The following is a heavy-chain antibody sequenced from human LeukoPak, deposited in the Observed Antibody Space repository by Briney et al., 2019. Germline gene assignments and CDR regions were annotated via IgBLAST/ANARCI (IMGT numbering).Heavy chain of an antibody. CDR3: ARDNWGVRVGATTGHWYFDL. Sequence: GGSLRLSCAASGFTFSSYSMNWVRQAPGKGLEWVSSISSSSSYIYYADSVEGRFTISRDNAKNSLYLQMNSLRAEDTAVYYCARDNWGVRVGATTGHWYFDLWGRGTLVTVSS. CDR2: ISSSSSYI. V-gene: IGHV3-21*01. J-gene: IGHJ2*01. CDR1: GFTFSSYS. D-gene: IGHD1-26*01.